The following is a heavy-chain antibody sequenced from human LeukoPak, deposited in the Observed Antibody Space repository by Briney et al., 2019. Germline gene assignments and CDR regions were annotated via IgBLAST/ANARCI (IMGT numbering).Heavy chain of an antibody. V-gene: IGHV3-7*01. D-gene: IGHD4-23*01. J-gene: IGHJ4*02. Sequence: PGGSLRLSCAASGFSFSAYWMTWVRQAPGKGLEWVANIKQDGREKYFVDSVRGRFTISRDNAKNSVSLQMNSLRTEDTAVYYCARVYGGKGGVFDYCGQGTLVTVSS. CDR3: ARVYGGKGGVFDY. CDR2: IKQDGREK. CDR1: GFSFSAYW.